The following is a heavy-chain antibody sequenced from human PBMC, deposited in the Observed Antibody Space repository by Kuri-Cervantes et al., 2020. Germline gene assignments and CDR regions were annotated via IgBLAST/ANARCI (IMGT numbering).Heavy chain of an antibody. CDR3: ARRKLSGWFDP. D-gene: IGHD2-15*01. V-gene: IGHV1-24*01. CDR2: FDPEDGET. J-gene: IGHJ5*02. CDR1: GYTLTELS. Sequence: ASVKVSCKASGYTLTELSMHWVRQAPGKGLEWMGGFDPEDGETIYAQKFQGRATMTRDTSISTAYMELSRLRSDDTAVYYCARRKLSGWFDPWGQGTLVTVSS.